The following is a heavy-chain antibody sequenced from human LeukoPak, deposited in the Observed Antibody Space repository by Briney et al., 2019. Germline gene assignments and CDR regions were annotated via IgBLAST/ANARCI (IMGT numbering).Heavy chain of an antibody. V-gene: IGHV4-34*01. J-gene: IGHJ6*02. CDR3: ASGSHYYGMDV. CDR1: GGSFSGYY. Sequence: SETLSLTCAVYGGSFSGYYWSWIRPPPGKGLEWIGEINHSGSTNYNPSLKRRVTISVDTSKNQFSLKLSSVTAADTAVYYCASGSHYYGMDVWGQGTTVTVSS. CDR2: INHSGST.